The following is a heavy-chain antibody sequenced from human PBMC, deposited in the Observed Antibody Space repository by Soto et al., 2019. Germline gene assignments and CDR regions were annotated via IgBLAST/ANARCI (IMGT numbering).Heavy chain of an antibody. V-gene: IGHV5-51*01. J-gene: IGHJ6*02. CDR3: ARANRIAAAGTYGMDV. CDR1: GYSFTSYW. D-gene: IGHD6-13*01. Sequence: GESLKISCNGSGYSFTSYWIGWVRQMPGKGLEWMGIIYPGDSDTRYSPSFQGQVTISADKSISTAYLQWSSLKASDTAMYYCARANRIAAAGTYGMDVWGQGTTVTVSS. CDR2: IYPGDSDT.